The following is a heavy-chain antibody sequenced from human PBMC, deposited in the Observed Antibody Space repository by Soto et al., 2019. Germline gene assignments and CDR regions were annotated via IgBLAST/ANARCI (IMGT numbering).Heavy chain of an antibody. J-gene: IGHJ6*02. D-gene: IGHD3-10*01. CDR1: GFTFSSYA. V-gene: IGHV3-23*01. CDR3: AKDKRAGFGDRTVARVFSGRFYYYYGMDV. CDR2: ISGSGGST. Sequence: PGGSLRLSCAASGFTFSSYAMSWVRQAPGKGLEWVSAISGSGGSTYYADSVKGRFTISRDNSKNTLYLQMNSLRAEDTAVYYCAKDKRAGFGDRTVARVFSGRFYYYYGMDVWGQGTTVTVSS.